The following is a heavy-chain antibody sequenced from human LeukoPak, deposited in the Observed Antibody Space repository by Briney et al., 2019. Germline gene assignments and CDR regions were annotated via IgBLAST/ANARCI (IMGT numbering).Heavy chain of an antibody. J-gene: IGHJ4*02. Sequence: GGSLRLSCAASGLTFSSYAMSWVRQVPGKGLEWVSGISGSGGNTYYADSAKGRFTISRDNSKNTLYLQMNSLRAEDTAVYYCAKDPLNYDFWSGYPHYFDYWGQGTLVTVSS. D-gene: IGHD3-3*01. CDR1: GLTFSSYA. CDR2: ISGSGGNT. V-gene: IGHV3-23*01. CDR3: AKDPLNYDFWSGYPHYFDY.